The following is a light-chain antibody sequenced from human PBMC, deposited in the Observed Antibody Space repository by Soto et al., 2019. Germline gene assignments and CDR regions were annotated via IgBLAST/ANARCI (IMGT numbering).Light chain of an antibody. J-gene: IGKJ1*01. CDR2: GAS. CDR3: QQYGSSPRT. V-gene: IGKV3-20*01. CDR1: QSVSSNY. Sequence: EIVLTQSPGTLSLSPGERATLSCRASQSVSSNYLGWYQQKAGQAPRLLIYGASSRATGIPDRFSGSGSGTDFTLTISRLEPEDFAVYYCQQYGSSPRTFGQGTKVEIK.